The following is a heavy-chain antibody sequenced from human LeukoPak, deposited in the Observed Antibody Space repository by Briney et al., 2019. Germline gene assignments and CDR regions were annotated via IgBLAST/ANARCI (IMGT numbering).Heavy chain of an antibody. CDR1: GYTFTNNY. CDR3: MTRELGEDYFGRDV. Sequence: ASVEVSCKASGYTFTNNYIHWVRLAPGQGLEWMGWINPKTGGTHYAERFQGSVTITRDTSISTAYMEISSLRSDDTAIYYCMTRELGEDYFGRDVWGQGTTVIVSS. V-gene: IGHV1-2*04. CDR2: INPKTGGT. D-gene: IGHD1-7*01. J-gene: IGHJ6*02.